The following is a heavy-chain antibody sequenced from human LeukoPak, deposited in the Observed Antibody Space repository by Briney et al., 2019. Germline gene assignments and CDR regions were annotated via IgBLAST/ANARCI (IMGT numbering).Heavy chain of an antibody. J-gene: IGHJ6*02. Sequence: GGSLRLSCAASGFTFSDYNMNWVRQAPGKGLEWVSYIANGGSTIHHADSVKGRFTISRDNAKKTLYLQMNSLRAEDTAVYYCARSIGLTGGGVDVWGQGTTVTVSS. CDR1: GFTFSDYN. CDR2: IANGGSTI. D-gene: IGHD3-9*01. V-gene: IGHV3-11*01. CDR3: ARSIGLTGGGVDV.